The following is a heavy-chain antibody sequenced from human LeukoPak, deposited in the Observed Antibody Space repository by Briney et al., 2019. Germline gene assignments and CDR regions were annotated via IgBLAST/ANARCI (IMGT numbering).Heavy chain of an antibody. Sequence: NPGGSLRLSCTASGFTFSGAWMTWVRQAPGKGLEWAGRIKSKTDGGTTDYAAPVKGRFTISRDDSKNTLYLQMNSLKTEDTAVYYCTTGPLGTMVRGVIPFDYWGQGTLVTVSS. CDR3: TTGPLGTMVRGVIPFDY. CDR1: GFTFSGAW. J-gene: IGHJ4*02. V-gene: IGHV3-15*01. D-gene: IGHD3-10*01. CDR2: IKSKTDGGTT.